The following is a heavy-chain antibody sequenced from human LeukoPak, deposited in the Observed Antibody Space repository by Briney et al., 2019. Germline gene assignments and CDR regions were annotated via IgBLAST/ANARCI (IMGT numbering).Heavy chain of an antibody. CDR1: GFTFSSYA. CDR3: AKQFDCSSTSCSSYFQH. V-gene: IGHV3-23*01. Sequence: PGGSLRVSFAASGFTFSSYAMSWVGQAPGKGLHWVSALSGSGGSTYYADSVKGRFTIPRDNSKNTLYLQMNSLRAEDTAVYYCAKQFDCSSTSCSSYFQHWGQGTLVTVSS. J-gene: IGHJ1*01. D-gene: IGHD2-2*01. CDR2: LSGSGGST.